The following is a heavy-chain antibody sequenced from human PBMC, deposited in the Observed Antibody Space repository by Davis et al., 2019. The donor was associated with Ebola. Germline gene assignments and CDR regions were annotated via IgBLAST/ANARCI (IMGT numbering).Heavy chain of an antibody. CDR3: ARLQLLRLVGYYYGMDV. J-gene: IGHJ6*04. CDR2: IYYSGST. V-gene: IGHV4-39*07. D-gene: IGHD1-26*01. Sequence: MPSETLSLTCTVSGGSISSSSYYWGWIRQPPGKGLEWIGSIYYSGSTYYNPSLKSRVTISVDTSKNQFSLKLSSVTAADTAVYYRARLQLLRLVGYYYGMDVWGKGTTVTVSS. CDR1: GGSISSSSYY.